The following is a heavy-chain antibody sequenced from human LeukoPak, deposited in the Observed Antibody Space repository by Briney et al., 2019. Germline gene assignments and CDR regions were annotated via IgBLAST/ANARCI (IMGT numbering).Heavy chain of an antibody. CDR2: ISVSSTT. D-gene: IGHD1-1*01. CDR1: GFTFSSYA. Sequence: PGGSLRLSCAASGFTFSSYALTWVRQAPGEGLDWDSSISVSSTTYYLDSVKGRFSISRDNSNHALYLQMNSLRAEDTALYYCVKCNLDNCREGFDVWGQGTMVTVSS. CDR3: VKCNLDNCREGFDV. J-gene: IGHJ3*01. V-gene: IGHV3-23*01.